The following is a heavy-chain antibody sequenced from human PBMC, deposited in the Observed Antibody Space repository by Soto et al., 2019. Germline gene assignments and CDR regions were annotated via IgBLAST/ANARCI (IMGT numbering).Heavy chain of an antibody. CDR3: AKGDNSHGYNLAAFDY. Sequence: PGGSLRLSCAASGFTFSSHAMSWVRQAPGKGLEWVSAISGSGGSTYYADSVKGRFTISRDNSKNTLYLQMNSLRAEDTAVYYCAKGDNSHGYNLAAFDYWGQGTLVTVSS. V-gene: IGHV3-23*01. D-gene: IGHD5-18*01. CDR2: ISGSGGST. J-gene: IGHJ4*02. CDR1: GFTFSSHA.